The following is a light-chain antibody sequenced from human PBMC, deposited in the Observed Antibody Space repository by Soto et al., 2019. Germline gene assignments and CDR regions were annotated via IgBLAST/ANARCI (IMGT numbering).Light chain of an antibody. CDR2: DAS. J-gene: IGKJ5*01. CDR3: QQYENLPT. CDR1: QNINNY. Sequence: DLQINQAPSSLCASVVDKVTITCQASQNINNYLNWYQQKPGRAPKLLIYDASNLEAGVPSRFRGSGSGTDFTFTISRLQPEDIATYYCQQYENLPTCGQGTRLEIK. V-gene: IGKV1-33*01.